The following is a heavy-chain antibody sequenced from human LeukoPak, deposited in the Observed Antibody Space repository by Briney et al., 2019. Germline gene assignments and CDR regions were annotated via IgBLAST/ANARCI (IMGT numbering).Heavy chain of an antibody. Sequence: GGSLRLSCAASGFTVSQQSWVRQAPGKQLEWVSVIYTGGSTYYADSVKGRFTISRDNSKNTVYLQMNSLRAEDTAVYYCARALIGAGNSYGMDVWGQGTTVTVSS. CDR2: IYTGGST. J-gene: IGHJ6*02. V-gene: IGHV3-53*01. D-gene: IGHD6-19*01. CDR1: GFTVSQ. CDR3: ARALIGAGNSYGMDV.